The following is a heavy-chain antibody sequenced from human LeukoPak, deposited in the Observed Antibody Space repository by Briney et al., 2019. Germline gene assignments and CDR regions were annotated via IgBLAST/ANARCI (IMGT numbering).Heavy chain of an antibody. CDR1: GFTFSNYW. J-gene: IGHJ4*01. Sequence: GGSLRLSCAVSGFTFSNYWTNWVRQAPGKGLEWVASTGQDGGEKSYVDSVKGRFTISRDNTKNSLYLQMSSLRAEDTTVYYCARDGTAAGLYFDLWGQGTLVTVSS. CDR3: ARDGTAAGLYFDL. D-gene: IGHD6-13*01. V-gene: IGHV3-7*01. CDR2: TGQDGGEK.